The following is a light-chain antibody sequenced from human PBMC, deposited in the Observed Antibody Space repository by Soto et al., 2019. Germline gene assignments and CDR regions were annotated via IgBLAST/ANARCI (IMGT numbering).Light chain of an antibody. Sequence: EIVFTQSPATLSLSPGERATLSCRASQSVSSYLAWYQQKPGQAPRLLIYDASKRATGIPARFSGSGFGTDFTLTINSLEPEDFAVYYCQQRDSWPITFGQGTRLEIK. CDR1: QSVSSY. J-gene: IGKJ5*01. CDR2: DAS. V-gene: IGKV3-11*01. CDR3: QQRDSWPIT.